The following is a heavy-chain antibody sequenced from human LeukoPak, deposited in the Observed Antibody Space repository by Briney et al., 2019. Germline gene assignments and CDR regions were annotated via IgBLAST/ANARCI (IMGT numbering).Heavy chain of an antibody. V-gene: IGHV1-24*01. J-gene: IGHJ6*03. CDR2: FDPEDGET. Sequence: ASVKVSCKVSGYTLTELSMHWVRQAPGKGLEWMGGFDPEDGETIYAQKFQGRVTMTEDTSTDTAYMELRSLRSEDTAVYYCATVSLGCSSTSCYLYYYYMDVWGKGTTVTVSS. CDR3: ATVSLGCSSTSCYLYYYYMDV. CDR1: GYTLTELS. D-gene: IGHD2-2*01.